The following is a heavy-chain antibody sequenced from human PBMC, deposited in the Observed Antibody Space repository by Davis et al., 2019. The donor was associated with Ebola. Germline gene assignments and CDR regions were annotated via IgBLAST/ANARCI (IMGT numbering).Heavy chain of an antibody. D-gene: IGHD2-2*02. V-gene: IGHV1-46*01. Sequence: ASVKVSCKASGYTFTSYYMHWVRQAPGQGLEWMGIINPSGGSTSYAQKFQGRVTMTRDTSTSTVYMELSRLRSDDTAVYYCWLYCSSTSCYTRGVQHWGQGTLVTVSS. J-gene: IGHJ1*01. CDR2: INPSGGST. CDR3: WLYCSSTSCYTRGVQH. CDR1: GYTFTSYY.